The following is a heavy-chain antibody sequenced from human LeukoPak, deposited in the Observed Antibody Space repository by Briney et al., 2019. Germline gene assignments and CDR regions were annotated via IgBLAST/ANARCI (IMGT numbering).Heavy chain of an antibody. D-gene: IGHD1-26*01. CDR2: LYSDDSA. J-gene: IGHJ4*02. Sequence: QPGGSLRLSCVASGFSISSGYMTWARQAPGKALEWVSLLYSDDSAYYPDSVKGRFTISRDSSKSTLHLQMDTLRTEDTAMYYCARDPWQGSTTLHWGQGIMVAVSS. CDR3: ARDPWQGSTTLH. V-gene: IGHV3-66*02. CDR1: GFSISSGY.